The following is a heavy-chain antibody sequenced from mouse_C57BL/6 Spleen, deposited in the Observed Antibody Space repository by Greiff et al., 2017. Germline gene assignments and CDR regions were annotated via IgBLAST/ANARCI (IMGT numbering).Heavy chain of an antibody. Sequence: EVQGVESGGGLVKPGGSLKLSCAASGFTFSDYGMHWVRQAPEKGLEWVAYISSGSSTIYYADTVKGRFTISRDNAKNTLFLQMTSLRSEDTAMYYCAKTGPPWYFDVWGTGTTVTVSS. CDR2: ISSGSSTI. D-gene: IGHD4-1*01. V-gene: IGHV5-17*01. CDR1: GFTFSDYG. CDR3: AKTGPPWYFDV. J-gene: IGHJ1*03.